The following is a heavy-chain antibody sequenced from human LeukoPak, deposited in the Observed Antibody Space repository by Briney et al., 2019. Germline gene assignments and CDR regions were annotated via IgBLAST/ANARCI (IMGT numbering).Heavy chain of an antibody. CDR2: ISGSGGST. V-gene: IGHV3-23*01. J-gene: IGHJ4*02. CDR1: GFTFSSYA. Sequence: PGGSLRLSCAASGFTFSSYAMSWVRQAPGKGLEWVSVISGSGGSTYYADSVQGRFTISRDNSKNTLYLQMNSLRAEDTAVYYRAKGLEMTTRTPGDYWGQGTLVTVSS. D-gene: IGHD5-24*01. CDR3: AKGLEMTTRTPGDY.